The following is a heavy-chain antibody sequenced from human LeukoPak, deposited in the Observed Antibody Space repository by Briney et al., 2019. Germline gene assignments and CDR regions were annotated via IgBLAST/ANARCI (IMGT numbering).Heavy chain of an antibody. J-gene: IGHJ4*02. Sequence: GGSLRLSCAASGFTFSSTSMSWVRQVPGKGLEWVSGISASGGSTSYADSVRGRFTISRDVSKNTLYLQMNSLRAEDTAVYYCTKTGSSWHYFDSWGQGTLVTVSS. V-gene: IGHV3-23*01. D-gene: IGHD6-13*01. CDR3: TKTGSSWHYFDS. CDR2: ISASGGST. CDR1: GFTFSSTS.